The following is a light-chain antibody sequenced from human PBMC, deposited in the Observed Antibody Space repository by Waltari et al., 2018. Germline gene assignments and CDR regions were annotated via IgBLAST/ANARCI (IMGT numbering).Light chain of an antibody. CDR3: QQYFDSPLT. CDR2: WAS. CDR1: QTVLYSSNNKNY. J-gene: IGKJ3*01. V-gene: IGKV4-1*01. Sequence: DIVMTQSPDSLAVSLCERATISCKSSQTVLYSSNNKNYLAWYQQKTGKPPRLLLYWASTRNSGVPARFSGSGSGTDFTPTISSLRAEDAAVYYCQQYFDSPLTFGPGTRVEI.